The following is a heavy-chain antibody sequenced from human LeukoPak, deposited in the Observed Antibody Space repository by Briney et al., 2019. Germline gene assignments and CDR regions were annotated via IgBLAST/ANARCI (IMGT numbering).Heavy chain of an antibody. D-gene: IGHD2-21*02. Sequence: ASVKVSCKASGYTFTSYGISWVRQAPGQGLEWMGWISAYNGNTNYAQKLQGRVTMTTDTSTSTAYMELRSLRSDDTAVYYCAAHGGFCGGDCYPNAEYFQHWGQGTLVTVSS. CDR3: AAHGGFCGGDCYPNAEYFQH. CDR2: ISAYNGNT. V-gene: IGHV1-18*01. CDR1: GYTFTSYG. J-gene: IGHJ1*01.